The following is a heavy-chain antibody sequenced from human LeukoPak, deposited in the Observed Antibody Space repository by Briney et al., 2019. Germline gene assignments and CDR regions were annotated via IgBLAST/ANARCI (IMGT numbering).Heavy chain of an antibody. CDR2: IYTTGST. Sequence: SETLSLTCTASGGSISSGTYYWSWIRQPAGKGLEWIGRIYTTGSTNYNPSLKSRVTISVATSKNQFSLRLNSVTAADTAVYYCARGRPGCTNTSCPKKYYYMDVWGKGTTVTVSS. V-gene: IGHV4-61*02. D-gene: IGHD2-2*01. J-gene: IGHJ6*03. CDR3: ARGRPGCTNTSCPKKYYYMDV. CDR1: GGSISSGTYY.